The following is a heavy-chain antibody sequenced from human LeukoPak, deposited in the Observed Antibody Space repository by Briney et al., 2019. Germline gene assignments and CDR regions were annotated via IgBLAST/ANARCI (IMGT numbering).Heavy chain of an antibody. CDR3: ASRGYYYASDI. D-gene: IGHD3-22*01. CDR2: INPTSGGP. V-gene: IGHV1-2*02. Sequence: GASVKVSCKASGYTFTGYFIHWVRQAPGQGLEWMGWINPTSGGPNYAQKFQGRVTMTRDTSITTAYMELTRLISDDTAIYYCASRGYYYASDIWGQGTMVTVS. CDR1: GYTFTGYF. J-gene: IGHJ3*02.